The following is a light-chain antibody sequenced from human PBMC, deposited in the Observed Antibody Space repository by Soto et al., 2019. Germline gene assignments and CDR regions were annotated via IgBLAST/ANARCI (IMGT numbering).Light chain of an antibody. CDR1: QSVSSY. V-gene: IGKV3-11*01. CDR2: GSS. CDR3: QHRGKWPRT. Sequence: EIVLTQSPATLSLSPGERATLSCRASQSVSSYLAWYQQKPGQAPRLLIYGSSNRATGIPARFSGSGSATDFTLTISSLEPEDFAVYYCQHRGKWPRTFGQGTKLEIK. J-gene: IGKJ2*01.